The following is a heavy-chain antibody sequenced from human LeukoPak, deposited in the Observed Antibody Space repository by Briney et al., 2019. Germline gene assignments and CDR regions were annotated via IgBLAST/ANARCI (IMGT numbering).Heavy chain of an antibody. CDR1: GGTFSSYA. CDR2: IIPIFGTA. Sequence: ASLKVSCKASGGTFSSYAISWVRQAPGQGLEWIGGIIPIFGTANYAQKFQGRVTITADESTSTAYMELSSLRSEDTAVYYCGLALSYYYYGMDVWGQGTTVTVSS. J-gene: IGHJ6*02. V-gene: IGHV1-69*01. CDR3: GLALSYYYYGMDV.